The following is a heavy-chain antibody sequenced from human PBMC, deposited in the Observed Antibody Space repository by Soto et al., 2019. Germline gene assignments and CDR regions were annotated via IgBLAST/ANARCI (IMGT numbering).Heavy chain of an antibody. D-gene: IGHD3-3*01. Sequence: SETLSLTCTVSGCPISSGGYYWSWIRQHPGKGLEWIGYIYYSGSTYYNPSLKSRVTISVDTSKNQFSLKLSSVTAADTAVYYCARAPNDFWSGYYPHWGQGTLVTVSS. CDR3: ARAPNDFWSGYYPH. CDR1: GCPISSGGYY. J-gene: IGHJ4*02. CDR2: IYYSGST. V-gene: IGHV4-31*03.